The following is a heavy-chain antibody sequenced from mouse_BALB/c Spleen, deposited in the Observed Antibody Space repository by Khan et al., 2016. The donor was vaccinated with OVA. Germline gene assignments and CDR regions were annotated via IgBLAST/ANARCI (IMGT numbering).Heavy chain of an antibody. J-gene: IGHJ2*01. Sequence: VQLQQSGAELAKPGASVKMSCTASGYTFTSYWMHWIKQRPGQGLEWIGYINPTSGYTDYNQKFKDKATLTADKSSSTAYMQLSSLTSDDSAVYYCARDRIDHWGQGTALTGSS. CDR1: GYTFTSYW. CDR3: ARDRIDH. V-gene: IGHV1-7*01. CDR2: INPTSGYT.